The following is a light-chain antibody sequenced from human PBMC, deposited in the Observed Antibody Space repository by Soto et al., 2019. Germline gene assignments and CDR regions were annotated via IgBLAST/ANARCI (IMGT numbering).Light chain of an antibody. Sequence: EIVLTQAPGTLPLSPGEGSTLSCRASQTVSHNYLTWSQQKPGQAPRLLIYGASNRATDNQHRFGGSGSGTGFTLAISSLEPEDFAVYHCQQPGDSPVPLGQRTKLEIK. CDR3: QQPGDSPVP. V-gene: IGKV3-20*01. J-gene: IGKJ2*01. CDR2: GAS. CDR1: QTVSHNY.